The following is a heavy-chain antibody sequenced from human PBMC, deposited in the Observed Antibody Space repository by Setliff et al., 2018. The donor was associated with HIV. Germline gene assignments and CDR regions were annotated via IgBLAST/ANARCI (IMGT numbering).Heavy chain of an antibody. CDR2: IYYSGST. D-gene: IGHD5-12*01. CDR1: GGSISSGGYY. Sequence: PSETLSLTCTVSGGSISSGGYYWSWIRQHPGKGLEWIGYIYYSGSTYYNPSLKSRVTISVDTSKNQFSLKLSSVTAADTAVYYCARHGAYEAYYDYMDVWGKGTTVTVSS. V-gene: IGHV4-31*03. J-gene: IGHJ6*03. CDR3: ARHGAYEAYYDYMDV.